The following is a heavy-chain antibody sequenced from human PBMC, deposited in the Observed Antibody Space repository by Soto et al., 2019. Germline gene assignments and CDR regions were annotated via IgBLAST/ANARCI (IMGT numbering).Heavy chain of an antibody. J-gene: IGHJ4*02. D-gene: IGHD6-6*01. CDR2: IIPIFGTA. Sequence: SVKVSCKASGGTFSSYAISWVRQAPGQGLEWMGGIIPIFGTANYAQKFQGRVTITADESTSTAYMELSSLRSEDTAVYYCARETLGHSSSSGIDYWGQGTLVTVSS. CDR3: ARETLGHSSSSGIDY. CDR1: GGTFSSYA. V-gene: IGHV1-69*13.